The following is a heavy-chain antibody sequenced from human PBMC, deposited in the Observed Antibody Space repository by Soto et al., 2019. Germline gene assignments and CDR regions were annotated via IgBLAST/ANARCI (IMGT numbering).Heavy chain of an antibody. CDR2: ISGSGGST. D-gene: IGHD6-19*01. Sequence: AGGSLRLSCAASGFTFSSYAMSWVRQAPGKGLEWVSAISGSGGSTYYADSVKGRFTISRDNSKNTLYLQMNSLRAEDTAVYYCAKDQDSSGWYRPLYFDYWGQGTLVTVSS. CDR1: GFTFSSYA. J-gene: IGHJ4*02. CDR3: AKDQDSSGWYRPLYFDY. V-gene: IGHV3-23*01.